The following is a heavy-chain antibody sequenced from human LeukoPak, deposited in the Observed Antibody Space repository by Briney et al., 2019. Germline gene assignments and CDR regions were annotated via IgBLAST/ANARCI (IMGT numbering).Heavy chain of an antibody. J-gene: IGHJ5*02. CDR3: ARTGYSSSWHSPNWFDP. D-gene: IGHD6-13*01. Sequence: GGSLRLSCAASGITFSSYSMNWVRQAPGKGLEWVSYTSSSSSTIYYADSVKGRFTISRDNAKNSLYLQMNSLRAEDTAVYYCARTGYSSSWHSPNWFDPWGQGTLVTVSS. V-gene: IGHV3-48*04. CDR2: TSSSSSTI. CDR1: GITFSSYS.